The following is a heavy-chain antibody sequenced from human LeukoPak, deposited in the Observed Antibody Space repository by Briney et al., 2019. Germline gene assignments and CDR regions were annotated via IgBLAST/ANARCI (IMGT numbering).Heavy chain of an antibody. CDR1: GFTFINAW. CDR2: IKSKTDGGTA. CDR3: TTDTGGF. J-gene: IGHJ4*02. V-gene: IGHV3-15*01. Sequence: PWGALRLSCAASGFTFINAWMSWVRQAPGKGLEWVGRIKSKTDGGTANYAAPVKARFIISRDDSKNMLYLQMNNLKTEDTAVYYCTTDTGGFWGQGTLVTVSS. D-gene: IGHD1-14*01.